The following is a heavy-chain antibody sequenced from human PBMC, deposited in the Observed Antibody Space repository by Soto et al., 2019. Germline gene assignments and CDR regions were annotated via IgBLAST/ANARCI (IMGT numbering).Heavy chain of an antibody. J-gene: IGHJ3*02. V-gene: IGHV3-23*01. CDR3: AKDPVVGTRRAFDI. CDR1: GFTFSNFA. CDR2: SSGSGGST. D-gene: IGHD1-26*01. Sequence: EVQLLESGGGLVQPGGSLRLSCAASGFTFSNFAMNWVRQAPGKGLEWASASSGSGGSTYYADSVKGRFTISRDNSKNTLYLQMNSLRAEDTAVYYCAKDPVVGTRRAFDIWGQGTMVTVSS.